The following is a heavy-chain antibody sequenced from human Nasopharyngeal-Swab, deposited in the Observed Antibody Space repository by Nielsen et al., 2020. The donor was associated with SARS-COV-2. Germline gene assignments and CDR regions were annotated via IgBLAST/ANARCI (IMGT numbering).Heavy chain of an antibody. V-gene: IGHV3-7*01. Sequence: GEPLKISCAASGFTFSSYWMSWVSQAPGKGLERVANIKQDGSEKYYVDSVKGRFTISRDNAKNSLYLQMNSLSAEDTAVYYCARDRDYAGTFDIWGQGTMVTVSS. D-gene: IGHD4/OR15-4a*01. CDR1: GFTFSSYW. CDR2: IKQDGSEK. CDR3: ARDRDYAGTFDI. J-gene: IGHJ3*02.